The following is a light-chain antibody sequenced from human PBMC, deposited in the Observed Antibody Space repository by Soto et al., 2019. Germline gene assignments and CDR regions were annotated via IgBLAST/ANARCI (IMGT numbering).Light chain of an antibody. Sequence: QSALTQPASVSGSPGQSITISCTGTSTDIGAYNYVSWYQQHPGKAPKLLIYEVTNRPSGISDRFSGSKSGNTASLTISGLQAEDEADYFCCSFVRTNGLLFGGGTQLSVL. CDR3: CSFVRTNGLL. V-gene: IGLV2-14*01. J-gene: IGLJ2*01. CDR1: STDIGAYNY. CDR2: EVT.